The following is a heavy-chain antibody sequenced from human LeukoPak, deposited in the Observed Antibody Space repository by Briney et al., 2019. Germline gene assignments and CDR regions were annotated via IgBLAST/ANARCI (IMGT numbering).Heavy chain of an antibody. CDR2: IYYSGST. CDR1: GGSISSYC. Sequence: PSETLSLTCTVSGGSISSYCWSWIRQPPGKGLEWLGYIYYSGSTNYNPSLKSRVTISVDTSKNQFSLKLSSVTAADTAVYYCARVLFSCSSTSCPYYYYYMDVWGKGTTVTVSS. J-gene: IGHJ6*03. D-gene: IGHD2-2*01. V-gene: IGHV4-59*01. CDR3: ARVLFSCSSTSCPYYYYYMDV.